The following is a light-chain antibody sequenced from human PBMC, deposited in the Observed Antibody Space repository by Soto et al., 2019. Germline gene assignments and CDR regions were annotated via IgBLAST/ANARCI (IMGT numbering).Light chain of an antibody. Sequence: EIVMTQSPATLSVSPGERATLSCGASQSVSSNLAWYQQKPGQAPRLLIYGASTRATGVPARFSGSGSGTEFTLTISSLQSEDFAVYYCQQYNNWPRTFGPGTTVEIK. CDR2: GAS. J-gene: IGKJ1*01. CDR1: QSVSSN. V-gene: IGKV3-15*01. CDR3: QQYNNWPRT.